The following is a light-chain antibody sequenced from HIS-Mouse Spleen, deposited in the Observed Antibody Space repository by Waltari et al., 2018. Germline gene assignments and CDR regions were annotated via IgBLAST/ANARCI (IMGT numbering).Light chain of an antibody. Sequence: QSALTQPRSVSGSPGQSVTIPCTGTSTDVGCYNYVTWYQQHPGKAPNRMIYDVSKRPSGVPDRFSGSKSGNTASLTISGLQAEDEADYYCCSYAGSYTWVFGGGTKLTVL. J-gene: IGLJ3*02. CDR1: STDVGCYNY. CDR3: CSYAGSYTWV. V-gene: IGLV2-11*01. CDR2: DVS.